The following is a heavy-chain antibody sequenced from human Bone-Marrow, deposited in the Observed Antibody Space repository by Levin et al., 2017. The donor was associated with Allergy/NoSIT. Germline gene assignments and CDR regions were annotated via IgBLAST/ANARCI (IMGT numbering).Heavy chain of an antibody. V-gene: IGHV4-59*01. CDR2: IYYSGST. J-gene: IGHJ6*03. CDR3: ARAIPSGGNSYYYYYLDV. Sequence: PSETLSLTCTVSGGSISGYYRSWIRQPPEKGLEWIGYIYYSGSTKYNASLKSRVTISVDTSKNQFSLKLTSVTAADTAVYYCARAIPSGGNSYYYYYLDVWGKGTTVTVSS. D-gene: IGHD4-23*01. CDR1: GGSISGYY.